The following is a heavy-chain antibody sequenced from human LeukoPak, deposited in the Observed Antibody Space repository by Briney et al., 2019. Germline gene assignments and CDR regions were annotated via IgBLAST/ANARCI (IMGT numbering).Heavy chain of an antibody. Sequence: GSLRLSCAASGFTFSSYAMSWVRQAPGKGLEWIGEINHSGSTNYNPSLKSRVTISVDTSKNQFSLKLSSVTAADTAVYYCANVEFFDYWGQGTLVTVSS. CDR3: ANVEFFDY. D-gene: IGHD3-10*01. V-gene: IGHV4-34*08. CDR1: GFTFSSYA. CDR2: INHSGST. J-gene: IGHJ4*02.